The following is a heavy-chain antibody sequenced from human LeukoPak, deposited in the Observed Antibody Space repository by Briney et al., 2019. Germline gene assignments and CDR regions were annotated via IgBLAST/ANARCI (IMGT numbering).Heavy chain of an antibody. CDR2: TYYRYKWYN. J-gene: IGHJ3*02. Sequence: SQTLSLTCAISGDSVSSNSAAWNWIRQSPSRGLEWLGRTYYRYKWYNDYAVSVKSRITINPDTSKNQFSLQLNSVTPEDTAVYYCARGGGYYYDSSGYYPWRAFDIWGQGTMVTVSS. CDR1: GDSVSSNSAA. V-gene: IGHV6-1*01. CDR3: ARGGGYYYDSSGYYPWRAFDI. D-gene: IGHD3-22*01.